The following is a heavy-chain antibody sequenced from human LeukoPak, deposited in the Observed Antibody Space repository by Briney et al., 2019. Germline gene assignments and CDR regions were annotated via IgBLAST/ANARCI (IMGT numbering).Heavy chain of an antibody. V-gene: IGHV1-18*01. CDR3: ARASGYSYGPRDY. D-gene: IGHD5-18*01. J-gene: IGHJ4*02. CDR2: ISAHTGHT. CDR1: GYTFSSYG. Sequence: GASVKVSCKASGYTFSSYGVTWVRQAPGQGLEWVGWISAHTGHTSYAQKLQDRITMTTDTSTSTAYMELRSLRSDDTAVYFCARASGYSYGPRDYWGQGTLVTVSS.